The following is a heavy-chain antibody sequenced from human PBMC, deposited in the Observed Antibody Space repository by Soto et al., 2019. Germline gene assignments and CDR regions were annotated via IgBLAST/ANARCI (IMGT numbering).Heavy chain of an antibody. V-gene: IGHV3-23*01. J-gene: IGHJ4*02. Sequence: GGSLRLSCSTSGFTFKDCAISWVRQAPGKGLEWVSGISCSGGSTYYTDSVEGRFTISKDFYKNTVSLQMTGLRVDDTAVYYCARTRTAFYRYYFDSWGQGALVTVSS. CDR1: GFTFKDCA. CDR3: ARTRTAFYRYYFDS. D-gene: IGHD2-21*02. CDR2: ISCSGGST.